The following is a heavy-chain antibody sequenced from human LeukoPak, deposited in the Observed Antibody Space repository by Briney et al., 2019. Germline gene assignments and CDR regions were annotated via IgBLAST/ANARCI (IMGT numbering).Heavy chain of an antibody. Sequence: PSETLSLTCAVYGGSFSGYYWSWIRQPPGKGLEWIGEINHSGSANYNASLKSRVTISVDTSKTQCSLKLSSVTDAATAVYYCARGMYSSGWYGSHFDYWGQGTLVTVPS. J-gene: IGHJ4*02. V-gene: IGHV4-34*01. CDR1: GGSFSGYY. CDR3: ARGMYSSGWYGSHFDY. CDR2: INHSGSA. D-gene: IGHD6-19*01.